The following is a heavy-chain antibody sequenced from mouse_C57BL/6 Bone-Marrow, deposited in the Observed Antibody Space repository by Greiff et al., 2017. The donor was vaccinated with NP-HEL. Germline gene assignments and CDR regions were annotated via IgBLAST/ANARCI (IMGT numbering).Heavy chain of an antibody. D-gene: IGHD2-5*01. CDR3: ARQTYYSNYNYYAMDY. J-gene: IGHJ4*01. Sequence: EVQLQQSGPELVKPGASVKISCKASGYTFTDYYMNWVKQSHGKSLEWIGDINPNNGGTSYNQKFKGKATLTVDKSSSTAYMELRSLTSEDSAVYYCARQTYYSNYNYYAMDYWGQGTSVTVSS. V-gene: IGHV1-26*01. CDR2: INPNNGGT. CDR1: GYTFTDYY.